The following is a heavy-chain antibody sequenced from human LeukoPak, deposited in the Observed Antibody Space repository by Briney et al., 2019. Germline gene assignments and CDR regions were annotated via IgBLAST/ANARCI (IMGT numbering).Heavy chain of an antibody. D-gene: IGHD2-2*02. CDR1: GGSISSSSYY. CDR3: ARDCSSTSCYKY. Sequence: PSETLSLTCTVSGGSISSSSYYWSWIRQPAGKGLEWIGRIYTSGSTNYNPSLKSRVTMSVDTSKNQFSLKLSSVTAADTAVYYCARDCSSTSCYKYWGQGTLVTVSS. CDR2: IYTSGST. J-gene: IGHJ4*02. V-gene: IGHV4-61*02.